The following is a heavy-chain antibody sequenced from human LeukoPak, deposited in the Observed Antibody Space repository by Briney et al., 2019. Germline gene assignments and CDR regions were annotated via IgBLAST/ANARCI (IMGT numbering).Heavy chain of an antibody. CDR2: IIPIFGTA. CDR1: GGTFSSYA. J-gene: IGHJ2*01. Sequence: ASVKVSCKASGGTFSSYAISWVRQAPGQGLEWMGGIIPIFGTANYAQKFQDRVTITADKSTSTAYMELSSLRSEDTAVYYCARKSIVASRFFDLWGRGTLVTVSS. D-gene: IGHD1-26*01. CDR3: ARKSIVASRFFDL. V-gene: IGHV1-69*06.